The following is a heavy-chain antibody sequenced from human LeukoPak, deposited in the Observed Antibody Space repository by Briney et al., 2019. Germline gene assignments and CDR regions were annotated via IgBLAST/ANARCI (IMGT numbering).Heavy chain of an antibody. D-gene: IGHD5-18*01. CDR3: ARAGGGYRYGYYYHFYMDV. CDR1: GFNVSSNY. Sequence: GGSLRLSCAASGFNVSSNYMSWVRQAPGKGLEWVSLLYSGGSAFHADSVKGRFTISRDNSKNTLYLQLNSLRAEDTAVYYCARAGGGYRYGYYYHFYMDVWGKGNTVTVSS. J-gene: IGHJ6*03. CDR2: LYSGGSA. V-gene: IGHV3-53*01.